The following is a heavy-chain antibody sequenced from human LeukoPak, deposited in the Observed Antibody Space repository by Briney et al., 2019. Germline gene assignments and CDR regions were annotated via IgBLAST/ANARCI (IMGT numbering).Heavy chain of an antibody. D-gene: IGHD3-22*01. Sequence: SVKVSCKASGGTFRSYAISWVRQAPGQGLEWMGRIIPIFGTTNYAQKFQGRVTIITDESTSTDYMELSSLRSEDTAVYHCARDTRKQRSSGYYLMDAFDIWGQGTMVTVSS. CDR3: ARDTRKQRSSGYYLMDAFDI. J-gene: IGHJ3*02. CDR2: IIPIFGTT. CDR1: GGTFRSYA. V-gene: IGHV1-69*05.